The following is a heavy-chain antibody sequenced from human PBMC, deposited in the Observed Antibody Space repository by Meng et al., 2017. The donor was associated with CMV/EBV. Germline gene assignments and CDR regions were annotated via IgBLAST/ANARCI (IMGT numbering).Heavy chain of an antibody. Sequence: ASVKVSCKASGYTFTGYYMHWVRQAPGQGLEWMGWINPNSGGTNYAQKFQGRVTITRNTSISTAYMELSSLRSEDTAVYYCASGSSGDSSSSGFFDYWGQGTLVTVSS. J-gene: IGHJ4*02. CDR2: INPNSGGT. D-gene: IGHD6-6*01. CDR1: GYTFTGYY. V-gene: IGHV1-2*02. CDR3: ASGSSGDSSSSGFFDY.